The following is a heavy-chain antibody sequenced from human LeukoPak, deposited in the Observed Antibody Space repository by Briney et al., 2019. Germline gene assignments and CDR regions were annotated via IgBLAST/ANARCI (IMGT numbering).Heavy chain of an antibody. CDR3: ARVVSTWSAFDR. V-gene: IGHV4-34*01. D-gene: IGHD6-13*01. CDR2: VSYSGRT. J-gene: IGHJ3*02. CDR1: GGFFSGYY. Sequence: SETLSLTCAVYGGFFSGYYWSWIRQPPGKGLEWIGDVSYSGRTSYNPSLSSRLTVSIDTSKNHLSLTLDSTTAADTALYYCARVVSTWSAFDRWGQGTMVIVSS.